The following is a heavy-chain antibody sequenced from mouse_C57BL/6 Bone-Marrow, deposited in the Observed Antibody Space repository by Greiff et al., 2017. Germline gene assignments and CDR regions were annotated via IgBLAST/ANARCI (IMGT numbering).Heavy chain of an antibody. V-gene: IGHV5-12*01. CDR1: GFTFSDYY. CDR2: ISNGGGST. J-gene: IGHJ3*01. D-gene: IGHD1-1*01. Sequence: EVKVVEPGGGLVQPGGSLKLSCAASGFTFSDYYMYWVRQTPEKRLEWVAYISNGGGSTYYPDTVQGRFTLSRDNAKNTLYLQLSRLKSEDTARYYCARSAVSSYTWFAYWGQGTLVTVSA. CDR3: ARSAVSSYTWFAY.